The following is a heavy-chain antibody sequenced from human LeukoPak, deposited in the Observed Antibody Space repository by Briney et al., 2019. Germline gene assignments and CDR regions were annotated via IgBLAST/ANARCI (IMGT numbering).Heavy chain of an antibody. Sequence: GGALRLSCVISALTFGSNWMSWVRQALGNGLDWLANINPDGSVKYYVDSVEGRFTISRDNAKNSLYLQMNSLRVEDTAVYFCARGDSGDWSFDPWDQGTLVTVSS. CDR2: INPDGSVK. CDR1: ALTFGSNW. CDR3: ARGDSGDWSFDP. J-gene: IGHJ5*02. V-gene: IGHV3-7*01. D-gene: IGHD6-19*01.